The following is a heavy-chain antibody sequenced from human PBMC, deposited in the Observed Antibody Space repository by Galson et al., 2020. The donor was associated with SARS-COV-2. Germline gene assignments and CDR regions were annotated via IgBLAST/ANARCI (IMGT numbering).Heavy chain of an antibody. V-gene: IGHV3-74*01. CDR2: INSDGSST. J-gene: IGHJ5*02. CDR1: GFTFSSYW. Sequence: GESLKISCAASGFTFSSYWMHWVRQAPGKGPVWVSRINSDGSSTTYADSVKGRFTISRDNAKNTLNLQMNSLRAEDTAVYYCARDYHQRYYYGSGITSWFDPWGQGTLVTVSS. D-gene: IGHD3-10*01. CDR3: ARDYHQRYYYGSGITSWFDP.